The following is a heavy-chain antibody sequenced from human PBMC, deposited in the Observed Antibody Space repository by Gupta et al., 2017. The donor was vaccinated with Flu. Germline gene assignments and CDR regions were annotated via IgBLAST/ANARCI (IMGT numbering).Heavy chain of an antibody. V-gene: IGHV4-34*01. Sequence: YWSWIRQPPGKGLEYIGDINQSGRTNYSPSLKSRVTLSIDTSKNQFSLKLTSVTAADTAVYYCARGYCSGTNCSRADWFDSWGQGTLVNVSS. CDR1: Y. CDR3: ARGYCSGTNCSRADWFDS. J-gene: IGHJ5*01. D-gene: IGHD2-2*01. CDR2: INQSGRT.